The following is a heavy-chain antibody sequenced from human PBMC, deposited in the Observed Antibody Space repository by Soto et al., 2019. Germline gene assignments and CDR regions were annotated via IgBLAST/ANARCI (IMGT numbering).Heavy chain of an antibody. CDR2: ISAYNGNT. CDR3: ARAWIVVVPAAIPVVPQDYYSYMHF. CDR1: GYTFTSYG. Sequence: ASVKVSCKASGYTFTSYGISWVRQAPGQGLEWMGWISAYNGNTNYAQKLQGRVTMTTDTSTSTAYMELRSLRSDDTAVYYCARAWIVVVPAAIPVVPQDYYSYMHFWGQGTKVTGSS. V-gene: IGHV1-18*01. D-gene: IGHD2-2*01. J-gene: IGHJ6*03.